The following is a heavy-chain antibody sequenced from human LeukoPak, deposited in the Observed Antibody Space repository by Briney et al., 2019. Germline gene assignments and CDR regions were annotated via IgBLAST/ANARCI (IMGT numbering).Heavy chain of an antibody. V-gene: IGHV3-74*01. CDR2: INTDGSST. Sequence: GGSLRPSCAASGFTFGSYWMHWVRQAPGKGLVWVSRINTDGSSTSYADSVKGRSTISRDNAKNTLYLQMNSLRAEDTAVYYCAREQWLDYFDYWGQGTLVTVSS. D-gene: IGHD6-19*01. J-gene: IGHJ4*02. CDR3: AREQWLDYFDY. CDR1: GFTFGSYW.